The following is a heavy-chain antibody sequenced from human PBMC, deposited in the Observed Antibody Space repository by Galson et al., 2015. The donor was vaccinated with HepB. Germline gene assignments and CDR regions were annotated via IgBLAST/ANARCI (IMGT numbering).Heavy chain of an antibody. V-gene: IGHV4-4*07. CDR3: ARWIAARPRGGYFDY. J-gene: IGHJ4*02. Sequence: QVQLQESGPGLVKPSETLSLTFTVSGGSISSYYWSWIRQPAGKGLEWIGRIYTSGSTHYNPSLMSRVTMSVDTSNNQFSLKLCSVTAADTAVYHCARWIAARPRGGYFDYWGEGTLVTVCS. CDR1: GGSISSYY. CDR2: IYTSGST. D-gene: IGHD6-6*01.